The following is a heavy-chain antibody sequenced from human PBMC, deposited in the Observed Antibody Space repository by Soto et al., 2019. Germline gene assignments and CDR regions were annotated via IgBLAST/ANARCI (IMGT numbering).Heavy chain of an antibody. D-gene: IGHD3-10*02. CDR1: GGSFTFSGYY. Sequence: SETLSLTCTVYGGSFTFSGYYWSWSRPPPGQWLELIGEMPHPRTTKYIPSVKSRVTMSLDTSKHHYSQDLTSATAAETAVYYSVRGRILRLLCGDFDAWGQGTLVTVSS. J-gene: IGHJ4*02. CDR3: VRGRILRLLCGDFDA. V-gene: IGHV4-34*01. CDR2: MPHPRTT.